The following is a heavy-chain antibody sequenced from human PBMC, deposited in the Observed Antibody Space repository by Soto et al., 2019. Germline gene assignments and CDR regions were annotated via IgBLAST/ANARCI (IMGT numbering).Heavy chain of an antibody. CDR1: GYPFIKYG. Sequence: QLQLVQSVAEVKKPGASVRVSCKAYGYPFIKYGISWIRQAPEQGLEWMGWIKVDSGYTNYAQKFQGRVTMTTDTSSDTAFMELRSLRFDDTAVYFCATSYDTGFDPWGQGTLVSVSS. CDR2: IKVDSGYT. D-gene: IGHD3-9*01. CDR3: ATSYDTGFDP. J-gene: IGHJ5*02. V-gene: IGHV1-18*04.